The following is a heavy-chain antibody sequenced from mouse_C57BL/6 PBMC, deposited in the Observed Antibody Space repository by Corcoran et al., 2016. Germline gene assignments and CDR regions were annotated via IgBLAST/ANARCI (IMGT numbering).Heavy chain of an antibody. CDR2: INPNNGGT. CDR1: GYTFTDYY. Sequence: EVQLQQSGPELVKPGASVKISCKASGYTFTDYYMNWVKQSHGKSLEWIGDINPNNGGTSYNQKFKGKATLTVDKSSSTAYMELRSLTSEDSAVYYCARRLGYYGTAWYFDVWGTGTTVTVSS. D-gene: IGHD1-1*01. J-gene: IGHJ1*03. V-gene: IGHV1-26*01. CDR3: ARRLGYYGTAWYFDV.